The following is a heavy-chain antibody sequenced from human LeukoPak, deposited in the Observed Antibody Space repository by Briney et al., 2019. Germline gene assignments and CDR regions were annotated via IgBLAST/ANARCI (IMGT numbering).Heavy chain of an antibody. CDR1: GGTFSSYA. Sequence: SVKVSCKASGGTFSSYAISWVRQAPGQGLEWMGRIIPIFGTASYAQKFQGRVTITTDESTSTAYMELSSLRSEETVVYYCARAGYSYGPVNWGQGTLVTVSS. D-gene: IGHD5-18*01. V-gene: IGHV1-69*05. CDR3: ARAGYSYGPVN. CDR2: IIPIFGTA. J-gene: IGHJ4*02.